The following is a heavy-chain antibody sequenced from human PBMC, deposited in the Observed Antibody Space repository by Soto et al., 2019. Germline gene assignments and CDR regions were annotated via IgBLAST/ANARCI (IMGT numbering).Heavy chain of an antibody. CDR2: IIPILGIA. Sequence: ASVKVSCKASGGTFSSYTISWVRQAPGQGLEWMGRIIPILGIANYAQKFQGRVTITADKSTSTAYMELSSLRSEDTAVYYCARDSRGEGVISLKYYYYMDVWGKGTTVTVSS. J-gene: IGHJ6*03. CDR1: GGTFSSYT. CDR3: ARDSRGEGVISLKYYYYMDV. D-gene: IGHD3-10*01. V-gene: IGHV1-69*04.